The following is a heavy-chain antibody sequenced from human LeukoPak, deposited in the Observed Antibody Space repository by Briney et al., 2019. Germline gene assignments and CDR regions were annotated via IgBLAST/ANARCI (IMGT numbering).Heavy chain of an antibody. J-gene: IGHJ4*02. V-gene: IGHV4-59*01. Sequence: PSETLSLTCTVSGGSISSYYWSWVRQPPGKGLEWIANMYSSGSTYYNPSLKSRVTISIDTSKNQFSLRLSSVTTADTAVYYCARDIRMVGATLYFDYWGQGTLVTVSS. CDR1: GGSISSYY. CDR2: MYSSGST. CDR3: ARDIRMVGATLYFDY. D-gene: IGHD1-26*01.